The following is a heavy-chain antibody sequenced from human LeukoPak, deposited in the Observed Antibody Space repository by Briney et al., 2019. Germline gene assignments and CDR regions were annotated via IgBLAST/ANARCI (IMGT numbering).Heavy chain of an antibody. V-gene: IGHV3-7*01. CDR2: INQDASVQ. J-gene: IGHJ4*02. Sequence: PGGSLRLSCAASGFTFSGTWMTWVRQAPGKGLEWVASINQDASVQHLVDFVKGRFAISRDKAKNSLYLQMNSLRDDDTAIYYCARNRAAPEDWGQGTLVTVSS. CDR3: ARNRAAPED. CDR1: GFTFSGTW. D-gene: IGHD1-14*01.